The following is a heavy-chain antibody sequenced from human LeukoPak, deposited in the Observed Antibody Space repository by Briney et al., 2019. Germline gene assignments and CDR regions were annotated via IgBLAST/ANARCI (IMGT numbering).Heavy chain of an antibody. V-gene: IGHV3-11*01. CDR3: ARDPYYYGSGTYFNYYYYYGMDV. CDR1: GFTLSDYY. J-gene: IGHJ6*02. Sequence: PGGSLRLSCVGSGFTLSDYYMSWIRQAPGKGLEWVSYISSSGSTMWYAGSVKGRFTISRDNAKNSLYLQMNRLSAEDTAVYYCARDPYYYGSGTYFNYYYYYGMDVWGQGTTVTVSS. CDR2: ISSSGSTM. D-gene: IGHD3-10*01.